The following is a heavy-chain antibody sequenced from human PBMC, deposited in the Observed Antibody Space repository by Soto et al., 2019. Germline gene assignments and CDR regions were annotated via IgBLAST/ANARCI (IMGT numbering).Heavy chain of an antibody. Sequence: SETLSLTCTVSGGSISSYYWSWIRQPPGKGLEWIGYIYYSGSTNYNPSLKSRVTISVDTSKNQFSRKLSSVTAADTAVYYCARHSNERITMVRGVTGAFDIWGQGTMVTVSS. CDR1: GGSISSYY. J-gene: IGHJ3*02. CDR2: IYYSGST. D-gene: IGHD3-10*01. V-gene: IGHV4-59*08. CDR3: ARHSNERITMVRGVTGAFDI.